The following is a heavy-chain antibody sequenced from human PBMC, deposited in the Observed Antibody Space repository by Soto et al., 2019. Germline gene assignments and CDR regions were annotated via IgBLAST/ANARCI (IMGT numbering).Heavy chain of an antibody. CDR2: IYYSGST. V-gene: IGHV4-59*01. J-gene: IGHJ6*02. CDR3: ARGYYYYYHVDV. CDR1: GGSINNYY. Sequence: KSSETLSLTCTVSGGSINNYYWSWIRQPPGKELEWIGYIYYSGSTNYNPSLNSRVTLSVDTSKNQFSLRLNSVTAADTAVYKCARGYYYYYHVDVWGLGTTVTVSS.